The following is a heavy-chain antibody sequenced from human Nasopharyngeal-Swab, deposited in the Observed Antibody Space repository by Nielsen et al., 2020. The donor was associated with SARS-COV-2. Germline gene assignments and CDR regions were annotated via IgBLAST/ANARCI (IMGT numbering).Heavy chain of an antibody. CDR2: VSGSGATT. CDR3: AKSGGVVVVPAAMLSSAFDI. J-gene: IGHJ3*02. V-gene: IGHV3-23*01. CDR1: GFTLSSYA. D-gene: IGHD2-2*01. Sequence: GESLKISCAASGFTLSSYAMSWVRQAPGKGLEWVSTVSGSGATTYYGDSVKGRFTISRDNSKNPVYLQMNSLRAEDTAVYYCAKSGGVVVVPAAMLSSAFDIWGQGTMVTVSS.